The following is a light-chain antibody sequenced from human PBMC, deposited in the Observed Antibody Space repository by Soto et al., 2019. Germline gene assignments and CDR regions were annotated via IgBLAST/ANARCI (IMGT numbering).Light chain of an antibody. CDR2: QDS. J-gene: IGLJ2*01. CDR1: KLGDKY. V-gene: IGLV3-1*01. CDR3: QARDSSTTV. Sequence: SYELTQPPSVSVSPGQTASISCSGDKLGDKYACWYQQKPGQSPVLVIYQDSKRPSGIPERFSGSNSGNTATLTISGTQATDEADYFCQARDSSTTVFGGGTKVTVL.